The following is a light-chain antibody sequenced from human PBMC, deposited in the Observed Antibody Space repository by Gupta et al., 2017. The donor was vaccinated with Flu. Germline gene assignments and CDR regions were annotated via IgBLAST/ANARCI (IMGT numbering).Light chain of an antibody. CDR3: QQRYSTPPT. J-gene: IGKJ1*01. CDR2: AVS. CDR1: QSVRGL. Sequence: RVTITCRASQSVRGLLSLYQQKAGKAPKVLIYAVSSLQSGVPSRFSGSDSGSGTDFTLTISSLQPEDFATYYCQQRYSTPPTFGQGTKVEIK. V-gene: IGKV1-39*01.